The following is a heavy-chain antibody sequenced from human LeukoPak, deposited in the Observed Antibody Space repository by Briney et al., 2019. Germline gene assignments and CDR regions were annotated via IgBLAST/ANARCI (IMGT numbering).Heavy chain of an antibody. CDR1: GGSFSGYY. J-gene: IGHJ4*02. V-gene: IGHV4-34*01. CDR3: ASFQMGIVDIGGNDY. Sequence: SETLSLTCAVYGGSFSGYYWSWIRQPPGKGLEWIGEINHSGSTNYNPSLKSRVTISVDTSKNQFSLKLSSVTAADTAVYYCASFQMGIVDIGGNDYWGQGTLVTVSS. D-gene: IGHD3-22*01. CDR2: INHSGST.